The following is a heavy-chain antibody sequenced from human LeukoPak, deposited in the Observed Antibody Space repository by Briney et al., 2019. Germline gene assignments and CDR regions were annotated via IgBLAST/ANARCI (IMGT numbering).Heavy chain of an antibody. CDR1: GGTFSSYA. CDR3: ARKGYCTNGVCYPSNWFDP. CDR2: IIPIFGTA. V-gene: IGHV1-69*05. D-gene: IGHD2-8*01. Sequence: SVKVSCKASGGTFSSYAISWVRQAPGQGLEWMGRIIPIFGTANYAQKFQGRVTITTDESTSTAYMELSSLRSEDTAVYYCARKGYCTNGVCYPSNWFDPWGQGTLVTVS. J-gene: IGHJ5*02.